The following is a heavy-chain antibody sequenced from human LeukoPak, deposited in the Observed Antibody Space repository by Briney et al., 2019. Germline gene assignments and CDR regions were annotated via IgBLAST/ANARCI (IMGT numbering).Heavy chain of an antibody. CDR2: ISSSSSYI. CDR3: ARDRTTVTTFDY. CDR1: RFTFSTYT. V-gene: IGHV3-21*01. Sequence: GGSLRLSCAASRFTFSTYTMNWVRQAPGKGLEWVSSISSSSSYIYYADSVKGRFTIPRDNAKNSLYLQMNTLRAEDTAVYYCARDRTTVTTFDYWDQGTLVTVSS. J-gene: IGHJ4*02. D-gene: IGHD4-17*01.